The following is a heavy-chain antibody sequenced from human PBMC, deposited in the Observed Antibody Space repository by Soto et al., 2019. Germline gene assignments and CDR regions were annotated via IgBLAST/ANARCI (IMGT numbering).Heavy chain of an antibody. Sequence: QVQLQESGPGLVQPSQTLSLYCSVSGASINSGGYYWTWIRQHPGKGLEWIGHIYNSGNTFYNPSLRSRVTSSVDTSKSQFSVKLTAVPAADWPFYYSGRGSGGLVVPCYFDDRGQATLVTVSS. V-gene: IGHV4-31*03. CDR3: GRGSGGLVVPCYFDD. CDR1: GASINSGGYY. D-gene: IGHD3-22*01. CDR2: IYNSGNT. J-gene: IGHJ4*02.